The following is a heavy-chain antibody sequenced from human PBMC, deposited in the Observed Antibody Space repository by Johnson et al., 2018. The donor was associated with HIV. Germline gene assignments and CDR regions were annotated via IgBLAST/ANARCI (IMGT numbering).Heavy chain of an antibody. D-gene: IGHD6-6*01. V-gene: IGHV3-20*04. J-gene: IGHJ3*02. CDR1: GFTFSSYA. CDR2: INWNGGST. CDR3: ARHRTSSTMGAFDI. Sequence: VQLVESGGGVVQPGRSLRLSCAASGFTFSSYAMHWVRQAPGKGLEWVSGINWNGGSTGYADSVKGRFTISRDNAKNSLYLQMNSLRAEDTAVYYCARHRTSSTMGAFDIWGQGTMVTVSS.